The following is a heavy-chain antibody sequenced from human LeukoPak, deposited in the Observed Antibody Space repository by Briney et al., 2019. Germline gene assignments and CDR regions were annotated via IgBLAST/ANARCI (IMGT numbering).Heavy chain of an antibody. V-gene: IGHV1-18*01. CDR1: GFSFSNYY. D-gene: IGHD1-1*01. Sequence: ASVTVSCKASGFSFSNYYIIWVRQAPGQGLEWMGWVSAYNGNTNYAQILQGRVSMTTDASTSTAYMELRSLRSGDTAMYYCTRGHGYNPNWYLDYWGQGALVTVSS. J-gene: IGHJ4*02. CDR3: TRGHGYNPNWYLDY. CDR2: VSAYNGNT.